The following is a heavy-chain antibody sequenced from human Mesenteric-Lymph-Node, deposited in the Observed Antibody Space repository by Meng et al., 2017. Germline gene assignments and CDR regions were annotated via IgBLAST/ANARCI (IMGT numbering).Heavy chain of an antibody. Sequence: SGPTLVKPTQTLTLTCTVSGFPLSNYRMGVSWIRQPPGKALEWLAHIFSSDEESYSTSLKSRLTISKDTSKNQVVLTMTNMDPVDTATYYCAHYGSGTYYYPFDYWGQGTLVTVSS. D-gene: IGHD3-10*01. CDR3: AHYGSGTYYYPFDY. CDR2: IFSSDEE. CDR1: GFPLSNYRMG. V-gene: IGHV2-26*01. J-gene: IGHJ4*02.